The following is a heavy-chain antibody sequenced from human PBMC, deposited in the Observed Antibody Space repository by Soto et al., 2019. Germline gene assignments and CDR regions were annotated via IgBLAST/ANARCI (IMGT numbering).Heavy chain of an antibody. Sequence: VPLVESGGGVVQPGRSLRLSCAASGFTFSDYAMHWVRQAPGKGLEWVAVVSHDGRNTHYADSVKGRFTITRDSTKNTVSLEMTSLRAEDTADYYCAKGGRQWLVKSEFNYWGQGALVTVSS. CDR1: GFTFSDYA. CDR2: VSHDGRNT. V-gene: IGHV3-30*18. D-gene: IGHD6-19*01. J-gene: IGHJ4*02. CDR3: AKGGRQWLVKSEFNY.